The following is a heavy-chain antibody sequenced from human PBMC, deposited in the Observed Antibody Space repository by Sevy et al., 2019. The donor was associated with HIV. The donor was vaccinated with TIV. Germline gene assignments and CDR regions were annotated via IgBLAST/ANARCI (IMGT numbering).Heavy chain of an antibody. CDR1: GFTFSNYW. D-gene: IGHD6-13*01. Sequence: GGSVRLSCAASGFTFSNYWMHWVRQAPGKGLVWVSRVNSDGTSTTYADSVKGRFTISKDNAKNTLFLQMSSLRAEDTAVYYCVAANSWEDYWGQGTLVTVSS. J-gene: IGHJ4*02. CDR2: VNSDGTST. CDR3: VAANSWEDY. V-gene: IGHV3-74*01.